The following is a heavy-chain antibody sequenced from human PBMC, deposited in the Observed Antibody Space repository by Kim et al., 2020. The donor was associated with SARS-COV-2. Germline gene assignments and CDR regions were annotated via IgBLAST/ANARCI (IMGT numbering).Heavy chain of an antibody. V-gene: IGHV1-69*13. D-gene: IGHD6-19*01. CDR1: GGTFSSYA. CDR3: ARESNMIGCSSGCPPEY. CDR2: IIPIFGTA. J-gene: IGHJ4*02. Sequence: ASVKVSCKASGGTFSSYAISWVRQAPGQGLEWIGSIIPIFGTANYVQKFQGRVTFAADESTYTAYMEMRSLRSEDTAIYYCARESNMIGCSSGCPPEYWGQGTLVTVSS.